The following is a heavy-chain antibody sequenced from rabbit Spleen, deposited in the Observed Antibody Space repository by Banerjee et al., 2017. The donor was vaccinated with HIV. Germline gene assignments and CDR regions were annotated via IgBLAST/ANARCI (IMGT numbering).Heavy chain of an antibody. CDR1: GFDFSSYG. CDR2: ISTGDGSA. V-gene: IGHV1S47*01. Sequence: QEQLVESGGGLVQPGGSLKLSCKASGFDFSSYGISWVRQAPGKGLEWIGYISTGDGSAYYANSVKGRFSISRENTQNTVFLQMTTLTTADTATYFCVKGGDLWGPGTLSPS. J-gene: IGHJ4*01. D-gene: IGHD4-1*01. CDR3: VKGGDL.